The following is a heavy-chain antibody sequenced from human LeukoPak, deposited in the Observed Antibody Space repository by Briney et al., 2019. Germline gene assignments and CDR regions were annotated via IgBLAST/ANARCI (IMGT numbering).Heavy chain of an antibody. V-gene: IGHV4-59*01. CDR2: IYYSGST. CDR1: GGSFSSYY. Sequence: SETLSLTCAVYGGSFSSYYWSWIRQPPGKGLEWIGYIYYSGSTNYNPSLKSRVTISVDTSENQFSLKLSSVTAADTAVYYCARGYSGGWSLWGQGTLVTVSS. J-gene: IGHJ4*02. CDR3: ARGYSGGWSL. D-gene: IGHD6-19*01.